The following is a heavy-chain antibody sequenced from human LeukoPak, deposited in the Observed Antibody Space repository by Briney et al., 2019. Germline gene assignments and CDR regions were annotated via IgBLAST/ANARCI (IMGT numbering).Heavy chain of an antibody. V-gene: IGHV4-59*01. CDR2: IYYSGST. D-gene: IGHD5-12*01. CDR3: ARDGGGYSGHDYVGEDAFDI. Sequence: SETLSLTCTVSGGSISSYYWSWIRQPPGKGLEWIGYIYYSGSTNYNPSLKSRVTISVDTSKNQFSLKLSSVTAADTAVYYCARDGGGYSGHDYVGEDAFDIWGQGTMVTVSS. CDR1: GGSISSYY. J-gene: IGHJ3*02.